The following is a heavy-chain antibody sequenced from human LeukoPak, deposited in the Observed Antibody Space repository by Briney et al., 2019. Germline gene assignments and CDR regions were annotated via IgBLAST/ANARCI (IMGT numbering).Heavy chain of an antibody. J-gene: IGHJ4*02. CDR3: AKDRPHLPSTVTIPVPPYYFDY. D-gene: IGHD4-17*01. Sequence: GGSLRLSCAASGFTFSSYWMHWVRQAPGKGLVWVSRINSDGSSTSYADSVKGRFTISRDNAKNTLYLQMNSLRAEDTAVYYCAKDRPHLPSTVTIPVPPYYFDYWGQGTLVTVSS. V-gene: IGHV3-74*01. CDR1: GFTFSSYW. CDR2: INSDGSST.